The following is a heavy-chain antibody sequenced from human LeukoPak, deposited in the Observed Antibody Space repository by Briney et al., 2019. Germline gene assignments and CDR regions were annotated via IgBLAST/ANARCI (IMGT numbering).Heavy chain of an antibody. CDR2: VYNSGDT. D-gene: IGHD3-16*01. CDR3: ARLKLGAYFDL. V-gene: IGHV4-59*08. J-gene: IGHJ2*01. Sequence: SETLSLTCTVSGGSTSSDYWSWIRQSPGKGLEWVGYVYNSGDTGKNPSLKSRVTILLDTSKNQCSLELTSVSAADTAVYYCARLKLGAYFDLWGRGTLVTVSS. CDR1: GGSTSSDY.